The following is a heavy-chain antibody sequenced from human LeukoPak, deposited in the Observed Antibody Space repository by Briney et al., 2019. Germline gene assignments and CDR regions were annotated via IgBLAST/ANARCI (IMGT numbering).Heavy chain of an antibody. J-gene: IGHJ6*03. V-gene: IGHV3-9*01. CDR3: AKDSIAAEDYYYYMDV. CDR1: GFTFDDYA. D-gene: IGHD6-13*01. Sequence: GGSLRLSCAASGFTFDDYAMHWVRQAPGKGLEWVSGISWNSGSIGYADSVKGRFTISRDNAKNSLYLQMNSLRAEDAAVYYCAKDSIAAEDYYYYMDVWGKGTTVTVSS. CDR2: ISWNSGSI.